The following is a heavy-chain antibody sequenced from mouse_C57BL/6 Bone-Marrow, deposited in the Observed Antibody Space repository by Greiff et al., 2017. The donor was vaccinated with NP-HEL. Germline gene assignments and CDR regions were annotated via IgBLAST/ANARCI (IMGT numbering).Heavy chain of an antibody. J-gene: IGHJ2*01. CDR2: INPSSGYT. V-gene: IGHV1-4*01. Sequence: QVQLQQSGAELARPGASVKMSCKASGYTFTSYTMHWVKQRPGQGLEWIGYINPSSGYTKYNQKFKDKATLTADKSSSTAYMQLSSLTSEDAAVYYCARNGSSCYFDYWGQGTTLTVSS. CDR1: GYTFTSYT. CDR3: ARNGSSCYFDY. D-gene: IGHD1-1*01.